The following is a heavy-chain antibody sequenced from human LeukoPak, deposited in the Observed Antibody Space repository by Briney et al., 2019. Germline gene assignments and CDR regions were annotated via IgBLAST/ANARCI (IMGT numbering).Heavy chain of an antibody. Sequence: SETLSLTCTVSGYSISSGYYWGWIRQPPGKGLEWIGSVYNSGSTYYNPSLKSRVTISVDTSKDQFSLKLSSVTAADTAVYYCARSYASSWYWNWFDPWGQGTLVTVSS. D-gene: IGHD6-13*01. CDR2: VYNSGST. J-gene: IGHJ5*02. CDR1: GYSISSGYY. V-gene: IGHV4-38-2*02. CDR3: ARSYASSWYWNWFDP.